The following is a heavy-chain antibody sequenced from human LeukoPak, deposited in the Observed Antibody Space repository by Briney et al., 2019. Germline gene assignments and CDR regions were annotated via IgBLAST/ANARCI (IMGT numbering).Heavy chain of an antibody. D-gene: IGHD6-13*01. CDR1: GFTFSSYA. CDR3: ARVYSSSWYYFDY. Sequence: GGSLRLSCAASGFTFSSYAMHWVRQAPGKGLEYASAISSNGGSTYYANSVKGRFTISRDNSKNTLYLQMGSLRAEDMAVYYCARVYSSSWYYFDYWGQGTLVTVSS. J-gene: IGHJ4*02. CDR2: ISSNGGST. V-gene: IGHV3-64*01.